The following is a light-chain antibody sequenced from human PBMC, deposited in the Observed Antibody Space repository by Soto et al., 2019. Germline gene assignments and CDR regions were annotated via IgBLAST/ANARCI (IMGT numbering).Light chain of an antibody. CDR3: QQRSNWPRT. CDR1: QSISSH. J-gene: IGKJ1*01. V-gene: IGKV3-11*01. Sequence: EIVLTQTPATLSLSPGERSTLSCRASQSISSHLAWYQQKPGQAPRLLIYDASNRATGIPARSSGSGSGTDFTLTISSLEPEDFAVYYCQQRSNWPRTFGQGTKV. CDR2: DAS.